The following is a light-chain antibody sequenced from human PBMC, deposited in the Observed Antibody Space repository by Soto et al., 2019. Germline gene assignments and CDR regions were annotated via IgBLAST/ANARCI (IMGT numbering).Light chain of an antibody. J-gene: IGKJ2*01. CDR1: QSISSY. CDR3: QPSYSTPT. CDR2: AAS. Sequence: DIQMTQSPSSLSASVGDRVTITCRASQSISSYLNWYQQKPGKAPKLLIYAASSLQSGVPSRFRGSGSGSDCTLTSSLLQPEDFATYYWQPSYSTPTFCQGTKLEIK. V-gene: IGKV1-39*01.